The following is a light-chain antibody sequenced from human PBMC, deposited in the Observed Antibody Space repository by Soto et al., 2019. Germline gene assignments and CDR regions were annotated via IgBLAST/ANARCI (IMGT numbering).Light chain of an antibody. CDR1: SSDVGGYNY. CDR2: DVS. V-gene: IGLV2-14*01. CDR3: SSHTSSTTLLV. J-gene: IGLJ2*01. Sequence: QSALTQPASVSGSPGQSITISCTGTSSDVGGYNYDSWYQQHPGKAPKLMIYDVSNRPSGVSNRFSGSKSGNTASLTISGLQAEDEADYYCSSHTSSTTLLVFGGGTKLTVL.